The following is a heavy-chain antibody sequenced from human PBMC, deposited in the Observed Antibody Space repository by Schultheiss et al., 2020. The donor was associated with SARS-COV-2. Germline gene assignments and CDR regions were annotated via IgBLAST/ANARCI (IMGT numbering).Heavy chain of an antibody. CDR1: GGSFSGYY. Sequence: SETLSLTCAVYGGSFSGYYWSWIRQPPGKGLEWIGEINHSGSTNYNPSLKSRVTISVDTSKNQFSLKLSSVTAADTAVYYCASHSNYASSNSDWGQGTLVTVSS. CDR2: INHSGST. V-gene: IGHV4-34*01. D-gene: IGHD4-11*01. CDR3: ASHSNYASSNSD. J-gene: IGHJ4*02.